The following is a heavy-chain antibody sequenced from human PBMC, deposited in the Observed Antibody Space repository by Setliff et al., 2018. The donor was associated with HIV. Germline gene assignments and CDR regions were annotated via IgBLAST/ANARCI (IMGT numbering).Heavy chain of an antibody. Sequence: GGSLRLSCAASGFTFSYYAMSWVCQAPGKGLEWVSVISGGGGSTYYADSVKGRFTISRDNSKNTLYLQMNSLRAEDTALYYCAKERNPYDYDSSGYSWFDPWGQGTLVTVSS. D-gene: IGHD3-22*01. V-gene: IGHV3-23*01. CDR2: ISGGGGST. CDR1: GFTFSYYA. J-gene: IGHJ5*02. CDR3: AKERNPYDYDSSGYSWFDP.